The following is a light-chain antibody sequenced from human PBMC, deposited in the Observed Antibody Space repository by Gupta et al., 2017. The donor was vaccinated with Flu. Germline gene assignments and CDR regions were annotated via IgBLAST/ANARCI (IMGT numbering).Light chain of an antibody. V-gene: IGKV3-15*01. CDR2: GAS. J-gene: IGKJ4*01. CDR3: QKYDAWPLT. CDR1: ETIGSS. Sequence: PATLSVSPGERVTLSCRASETIGSSLAWYRQKPGQAPRLLIYGASVRTTGIPARFSGSGSGTEFTLTISSLQSEDFAFYYCQKYDAWPLTFGGGTKVEIK.